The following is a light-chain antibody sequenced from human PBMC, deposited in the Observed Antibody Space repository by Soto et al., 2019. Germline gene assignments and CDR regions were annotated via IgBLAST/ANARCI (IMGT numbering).Light chain of an antibody. CDR3: RHYNSYSEA. V-gene: IGKV1-5*03. CDR2: KAS. J-gene: IGKJ1*01. Sequence: DIKMTQSPSSLSGSVGDRVTITCGASQTISSWLAWYQQKPGKAPKLLIYKASTLKSGVPSRFSGSGSGTEFTLTISSLQPDDFATYYCRHYNSYSEAFGQGTKVDIK. CDR1: QTISSW.